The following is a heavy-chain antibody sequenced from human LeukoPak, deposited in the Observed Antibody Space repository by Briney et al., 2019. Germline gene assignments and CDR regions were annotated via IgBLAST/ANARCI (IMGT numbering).Heavy chain of an antibody. CDR2: IYYSWST. V-gene: IGHV4-59*01. J-gene: IGHJ4*02. CDR3: ARGTGPPLGYCSGGSCYGYYFDY. CDR1: GGSISSYY. D-gene: IGHD2-15*01. Sequence: SETLSLTCTVSGGSISSYYWSWIRRPPGKGLGWIGYIYYSWSTNYNPSLKSRVTISVDTSKNQFSLKLSSVTAADTAVYYCARGTGPPLGYCSGGSCYGYYFDYWGQGTLVTVSS.